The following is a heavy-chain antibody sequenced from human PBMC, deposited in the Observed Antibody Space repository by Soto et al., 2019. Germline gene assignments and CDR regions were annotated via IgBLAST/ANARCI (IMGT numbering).Heavy chain of an antibody. V-gene: IGHV3-11*01. CDR3: ASQATNYYYYMDV. Sequence: GGSLRLSCAASGFTFSDYYMSWIRQAPGKGLEWVSYISSSGSTIYYADSVKGRFTISRDNAKNSLYLQMNSLRAEDTAVYYCASQATNYYYYMDVWGKGTTVTVS. CDR1: GFTFSDYY. J-gene: IGHJ6*03. CDR2: ISSSGSTI. D-gene: IGHD5-12*01.